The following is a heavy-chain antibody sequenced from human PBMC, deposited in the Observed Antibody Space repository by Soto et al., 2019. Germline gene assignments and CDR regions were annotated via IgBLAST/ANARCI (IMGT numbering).Heavy chain of an antibody. CDR2: INHSGST. J-gene: IGHJ6*02. CDR3: ARAGGSGSYSRYGMDV. V-gene: IGHV4-34*01. Sequence: PSETLSLTCAVYGGSFSGYYWSWIRQPPGKGLEWIGEINHSGSTNYNPSLKSRVTISVDTSKNQFSLKLSSVTAADTAVYYCARAGGSGSYSRYGMDVWGQGTTVTVSS. D-gene: IGHD3-10*01. CDR1: GGSFSGYY.